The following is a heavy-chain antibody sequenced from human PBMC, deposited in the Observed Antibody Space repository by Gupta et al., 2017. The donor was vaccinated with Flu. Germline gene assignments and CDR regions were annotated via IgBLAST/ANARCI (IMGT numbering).Heavy chain of an antibody. CDR1: GASISDNY. CDR2: VYYTGST. CDR3: ARESDGSHGHNWFDP. Sequence: QLQVSGPGLVKPSETLSLTCTVSGASISDNYWSWIRQSPGKGLEWIGYVYYTGSTYSHPSLNSRVTLSVDTTNNRLSLELRSVTTADTAVYYCARESDGSHGHNWFDPWGQGTLVTVSS. J-gene: IGHJ5*02. D-gene: IGHD2-15*01. V-gene: IGHV4-59*01.